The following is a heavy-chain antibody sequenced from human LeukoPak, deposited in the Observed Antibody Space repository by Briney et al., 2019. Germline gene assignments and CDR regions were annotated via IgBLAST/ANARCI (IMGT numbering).Heavy chain of an antibody. Sequence: GGSLRLSCAASGFTFSNYALMWVRQAPGKGLEWVSAIRGSGYGTYYADSVKGRFTISRDNSKNTLYLQMNSLRAEDTAVYYCAMSRGYSYGYFDYWGQGTLVTVSS. D-gene: IGHD5-18*01. CDR3: AMSRGYSYGYFDY. CDR1: GFTFSNYA. CDR2: IRGSGYGT. J-gene: IGHJ4*02. V-gene: IGHV3-23*01.